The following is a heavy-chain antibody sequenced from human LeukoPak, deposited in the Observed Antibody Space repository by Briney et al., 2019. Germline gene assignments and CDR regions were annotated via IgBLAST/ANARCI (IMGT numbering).Heavy chain of an antibody. D-gene: IGHD4-17*01. CDR3: ARDLVLGYGDYLSWFDP. V-gene: IGHV6-1*01. CDR2: TYYRSKWYN. CDR1: GDSVSSNSAG. J-gene: IGHJ5*02. Sequence: SQTLSLTCAISGDSVSSNSAGWNWIRQSPSRGLEWLGRTYYRSKWYNDDAVSVKSRITINPDTAKNQFSLKLSSVTAADTAVYYCARDLVLGYGDYLSWFDPWGQGTLVTVSS.